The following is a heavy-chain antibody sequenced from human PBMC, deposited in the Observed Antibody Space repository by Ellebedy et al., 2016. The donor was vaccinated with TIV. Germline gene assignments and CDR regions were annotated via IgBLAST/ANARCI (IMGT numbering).Heavy chain of an antibody. J-gene: IGHJ4*02. Sequence: GESLKISCAASGFTFSSYAMSWVRQAPGKGLEWVSAISGSGGSTYYADSVKGRFTISRDNSKNTLYLQMNSLRAEDTAVYYCAKGPTMVRGGNYFDYWGQGTLVTVSS. V-gene: IGHV3-23*01. D-gene: IGHD3-10*01. CDR3: AKGPTMVRGGNYFDY. CDR2: ISGSGGST. CDR1: GFTFSSYA.